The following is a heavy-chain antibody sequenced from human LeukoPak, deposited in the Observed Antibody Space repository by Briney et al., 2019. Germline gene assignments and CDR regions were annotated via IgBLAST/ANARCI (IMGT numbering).Heavy chain of an antibody. V-gene: IGHV3-74*01. Sequence: GGSLRLSCAASGFTFSSYWMHWVRQAPGKGLVWVSRINSDGSSTSYADSVKGRFTISRDNAKNTLYLQMNSLRAEDTAVYYCARVLTASRYCSGGSCYFAFDIWGQGTMVTVSS. D-gene: IGHD2-15*01. CDR3: ARVLTASRYCSGGSCYFAFDI. CDR2: INSDGSST. J-gene: IGHJ3*02. CDR1: GFTFSSYW.